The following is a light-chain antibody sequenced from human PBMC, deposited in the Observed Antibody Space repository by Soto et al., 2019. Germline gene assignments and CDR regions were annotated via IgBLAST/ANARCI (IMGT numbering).Light chain of an antibody. Sequence: DIQLTQSPSFLSASVGDTVTITCRASQGMSKYLAWYQQKPGKVPKLLIRSASTLQSGVQPRFSGGGSGTEFTLTISTLQPDDSGIYYCQQLNGYHLAFGGGTNVEIK. CDR1: QGMSKY. CDR2: SAS. CDR3: QQLNGYHLA. V-gene: IGKV1-9*01. J-gene: IGKJ4*01.